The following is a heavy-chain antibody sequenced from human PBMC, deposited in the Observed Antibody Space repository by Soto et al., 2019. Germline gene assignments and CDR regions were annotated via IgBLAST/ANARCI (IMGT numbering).Heavy chain of an antibody. CDR2: IHTTGRT. CDR3: ARDVDYDFWSGHVSDGLDV. Sequence: QVQLHESGPGLVKPSETLSLMCVVTGGSIDNYYWTWIRQPAGKGLEWIGRIHTTGRTSYNPSLKTRVAMSLDIFKNHFSRNLTSVTAADTAVYYCARDVDYDFWSGHVSDGLDVWGQGTTVTVSS. CDR1: GGSIDNYY. D-gene: IGHD3-3*01. J-gene: IGHJ6*02. V-gene: IGHV4-4*07.